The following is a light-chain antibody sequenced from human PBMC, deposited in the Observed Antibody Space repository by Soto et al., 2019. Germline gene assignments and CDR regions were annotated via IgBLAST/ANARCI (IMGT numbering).Light chain of an antibody. Sequence: QAVLTQPTSVSGAPGQRVTISCTGSSSNIVAGYDVHWYQQLPGRAPKLLIYANSNRPSGVPDRFSGSRSGTSASLAITGLQAEDEADYSCQSYDSSLSGFYVFGTGTKVTVL. CDR3: QSYDSSLSGFYV. V-gene: IGLV1-40*01. CDR2: ANS. J-gene: IGLJ1*01. CDR1: SSNIVAGYD.